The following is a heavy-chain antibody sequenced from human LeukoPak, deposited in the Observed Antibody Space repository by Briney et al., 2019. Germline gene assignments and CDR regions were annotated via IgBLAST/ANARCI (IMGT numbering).Heavy chain of an antibody. Sequence: SETLSLTCAVYGASLSDYYWSWIRQSPGKGLQWIGEIDHSGSTKFNPSLKGRVTISLDTSKNQFSLDLTSVTAADTAIYYCATASQLGSYNWFDPRGQGTLVTVSS. V-gene: IGHV4-34*01. CDR2: IDHSGST. J-gene: IGHJ5*02. CDR1: GASLSDYY. D-gene: IGHD1-1*01. CDR3: ATASQLGSYNWFDP.